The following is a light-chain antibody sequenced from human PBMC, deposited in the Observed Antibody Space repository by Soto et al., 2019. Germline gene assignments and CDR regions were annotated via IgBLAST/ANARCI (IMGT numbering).Light chain of an antibody. CDR1: QDIRKY. J-gene: IGKJ4*01. CDR3: QQYDNLPPTVP. Sequence: DIQMTQSPSSLGASVGDRVTITCQAGQDIRKYLNWYQQKPGKAPKTLIHAASNFDTGVPSRSSGGGSGTDFTFTISSLQPEDFATYYCQQYDNLPPTVPFGGGPKVDIK. CDR2: AAS. V-gene: IGKV1-33*01.